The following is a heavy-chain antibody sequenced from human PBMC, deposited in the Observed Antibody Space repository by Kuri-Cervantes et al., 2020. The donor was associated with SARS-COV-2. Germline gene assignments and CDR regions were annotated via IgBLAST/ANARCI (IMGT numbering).Heavy chain of an antibody. D-gene: IGHD3-16*01. J-gene: IGHJ5*02. Sequence: SVKVSCKASGYTFTSYDINWVRQATGQGLEWMGGIIPILGIANYAQKFQGRVTITGDTSASTAYMELSSLRSEDTAVYYCVRDGGTSNWFDPWGQGTLVTVSS. CDR3: VRDGGTSNWFDP. CDR1: GYTFTSYD. CDR2: IIPILGIA. V-gene: IGHV1-69*10.